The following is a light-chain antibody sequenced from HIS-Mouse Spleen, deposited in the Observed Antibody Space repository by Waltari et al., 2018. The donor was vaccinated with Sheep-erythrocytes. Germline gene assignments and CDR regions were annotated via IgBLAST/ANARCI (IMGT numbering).Light chain of an antibody. CDR1: SSDVGCYHY. CDR2: EVS. CDR3: CSYAGSYTLV. Sequence: QSALTQPRSVSGSPGQSVPIPCTGTSSDVGCYHYVSWYQQHPGKAPELMIYEVSKRPSGVPDRFSGSKSGNTASLTISGLQAEDEADYYCCSYAGSYTLVFGGGTKLTVL. J-gene: IGLJ3*02. V-gene: IGLV2-11*01.